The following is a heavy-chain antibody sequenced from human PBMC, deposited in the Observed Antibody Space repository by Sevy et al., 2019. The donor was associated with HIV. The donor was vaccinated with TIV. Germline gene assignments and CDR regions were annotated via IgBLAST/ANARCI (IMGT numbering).Heavy chain of an antibody. J-gene: IGHJ1*01. V-gene: IGHV3-23*01. D-gene: IGHD3-22*01. CDR3: AKNHYELVSYFEH. CDR2: ISGSGGTK. CDR1: RVSFTNPA. Sequence: GGSPRLSCSTSRVSFTNPAMSWLRQAPGKGLEWVASISGSGGTKYYAGSVRGRFSISRDDSEDTVYLQMSSLRAEDTAVYYCAKNHYELVSYFEHWGQGTLVTVSS.